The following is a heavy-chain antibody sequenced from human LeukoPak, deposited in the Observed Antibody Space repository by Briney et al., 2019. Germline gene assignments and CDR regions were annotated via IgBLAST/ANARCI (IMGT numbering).Heavy chain of an antibody. CDR1: GFTVSSNE. V-gene: IGHV3-7*01. J-gene: IGHJ4*02. CDR2: IKQDGNEK. CDR3: ARAGYSSSWLDY. Sequence: GGSLRLSCAASGFTVSSNEMSWVRQAPGKGLEWVANIKQDGNEKYYADSVKGRFTISRDNGKNSLDLQMNSLRADDTAVYYCARAGYSSSWLDYWGQGTLVTVSS. D-gene: IGHD6-13*01.